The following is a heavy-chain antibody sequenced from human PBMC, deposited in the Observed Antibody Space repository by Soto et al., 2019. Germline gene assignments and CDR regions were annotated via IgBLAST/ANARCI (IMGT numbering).Heavy chain of an antibody. CDR3: ARDPYNFWPHYGMDV. Sequence: LRLSCAASGFTFSSYGMHWVRQAPGKGLEWVSVIYSGGSTYYADSVKGRFTISRDNFKNTLYLQMNSLRAEDTAVYYCARDPYNFWPHYGMDVWGQGTTVTVSS. CDR1: GFTFSSYG. J-gene: IGHJ6*02. D-gene: IGHD3-3*01. CDR2: IYSGGST. V-gene: IGHV3-NL1*01.